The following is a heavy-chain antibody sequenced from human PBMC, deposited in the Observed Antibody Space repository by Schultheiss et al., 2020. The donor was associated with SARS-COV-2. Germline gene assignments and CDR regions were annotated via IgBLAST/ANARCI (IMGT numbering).Heavy chain of an antibody. V-gene: IGHV4-59*01. CDR2: IYYSGST. CDR3: ARVRVVATSADAFDI. D-gene: IGHD5-12*01. Sequence: SETLSLTCTVSGGSISSYYWSWIRQHPGKGLEWIGYIYYSGSTNYNPSLKSRVTISVDTSKNQFSLKLSSVTAADTAVYYCARVRVVATSADAFDIWGQGTMVTVSS. J-gene: IGHJ3*02. CDR1: GGSISSYY.